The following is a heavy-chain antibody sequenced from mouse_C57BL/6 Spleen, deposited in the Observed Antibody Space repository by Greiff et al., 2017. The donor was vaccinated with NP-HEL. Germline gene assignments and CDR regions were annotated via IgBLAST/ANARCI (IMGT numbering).Heavy chain of an antibody. CDR1: GYTFTSYW. CDR2: IDPSDSYT. CDR3: ARGRLPGGGDYAMDY. V-gene: IGHV1-50*01. Sequence: QVQLQQPGAELVKPGASVKLSCKASGYTFTSYWMQWVKQRPGPGLEWIGEIDPSDSYTNYNQQFKGKATLTVDTSSSTAYRQRSSLTAEDSAVYYCARGRLPGGGDYAMDYWGQGTSVTVSS. J-gene: IGHJ4*01. D-gene: IGHD2-4*01.